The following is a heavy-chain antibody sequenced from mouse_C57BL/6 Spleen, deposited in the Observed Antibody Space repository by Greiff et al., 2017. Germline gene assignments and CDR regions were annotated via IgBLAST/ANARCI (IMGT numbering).Heavy chain of an antibody. D-gene: IGHD2-4*01. Sequence: QVQLQQSGAELVRPGASVTLSCKASGYTFTDYEMHWVKQTPVHGLEWIGAIDPETGGTAYNQKFKGKAILTADKSSSTAYMELRSLTSEDSAVYYCTAYDYDRGDFDYWGQGTTLTVSS. V-gene: IGHV1-15*01. CDR3: TAYDYDRGDFDY. J-gene: IGHJ2*01. CDR2: IDPETGGT. CDR1: GYTFTDYE.